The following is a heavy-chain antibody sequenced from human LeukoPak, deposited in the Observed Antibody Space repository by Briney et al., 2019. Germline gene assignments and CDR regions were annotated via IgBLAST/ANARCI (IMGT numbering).Heavy chain of an antibody. Sequence: GASVKVSCKASGYTFTSYGISWVRQAPGQGLEWMGWISAYNGNTNYAQKLQGRVTMTTDTSTSTAYMELRSLRSDDTAVYYCARIARNWNPRVDAFDIWGQGTMVTVSS. J-gene: IGHJ3*02. CDR2: ISAYNGNT. CDR3: ARIARNWNPRVDAFDI. CDR1: GYTFTSYG. D-gene: IGHD1-1*01. V-gene: IGHV1-18*01.